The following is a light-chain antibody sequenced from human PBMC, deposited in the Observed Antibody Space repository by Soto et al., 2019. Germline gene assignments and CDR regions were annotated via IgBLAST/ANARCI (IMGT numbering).Light chain of an antibody. CDR3: QQYRSSPLT. J-gene: IGKJ4*01. CDR1: QSVTSSY. V-gene: IGKV3-20*01. CDR2: VAS. Sequence: EIVLTQSPGTLSLSPGERATLSCRASQSVTSSYLAWYQQKPGQAPRLLIYVASSRAAGIADRFSGSGSGTDFTLIISRLEPEDFAVYYCQQYRSSPLTFGGGTKVEIK.